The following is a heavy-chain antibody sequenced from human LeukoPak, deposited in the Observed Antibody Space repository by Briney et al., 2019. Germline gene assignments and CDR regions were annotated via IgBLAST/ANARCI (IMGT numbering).Heavy chain of an antibody. Sequence: PGGSLRLSCAASGFRFSSYAMSWIRQPPGKGLEWIGEINHSGSTNYNPSLKSRVTISVDTSKNQFSLKLSSVTAADTAVYYCARRWVAAAGFDPWGQGTLVTVSS. CDR1: GFRFSSYA. V-gene: IGHV4-34*01. D-gene: IGHD6-25*01. J-gene: IGHJ5*02. CDR3: ARRWVAAAGFDP. CDR2: INHSGST.